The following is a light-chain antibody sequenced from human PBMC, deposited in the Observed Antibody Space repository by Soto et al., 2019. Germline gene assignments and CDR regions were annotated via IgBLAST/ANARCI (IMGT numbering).Light chain of an antibody. J-gene: IGLJ2*01. CDR2: DVN. V-gene: IGLV2-14*03. Sequence: QSVLTQPASMSGSPGQSITISCTGTSSDVGGYNYVSWYRQHPGKAPKLMIYDVNNRPSGVSNRLSGSKSGNTASLTISGLQAEDEADYYCSSHSSSSTLVVFGGGTKLIVL. CDR3: SSHSSSSTLVV. CDR1: SSDVGGYNY.